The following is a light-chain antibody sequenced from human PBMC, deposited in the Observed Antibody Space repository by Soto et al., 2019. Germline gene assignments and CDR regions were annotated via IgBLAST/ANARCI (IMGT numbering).Light chain of an antibody. Sequence: QSVLTQPRSVSGSPGQSVTISCTGTSSDVGGYNYVSWYQQHPGKAPKLMIYDVSKRPSGVPDRFSGSKSGNTASLTISGLQAEDEADYYCCSYAGRDVSGSANKVTV. V-gene: IGLV2-11*01. CDR3: CSYAGRDV. J-gene: IGLJ1*01. CDR1: SSDVGGYNY. CDR2: DVS.